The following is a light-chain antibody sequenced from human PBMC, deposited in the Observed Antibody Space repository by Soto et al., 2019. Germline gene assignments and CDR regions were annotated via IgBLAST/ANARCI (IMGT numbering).Light chain of an antibody. CDR1: SSNIGSNT. V-gene: IGLV1-44*01. CDR2: STS. CDR3: AAWDDRLDVYV. J-gene: IGLJ1*01. Sequence: QSALTQPPSASLTPGQIVAISCSGSSSNIGSNTVTWYQQLPGTAPKLLIYSTSQRSSGVPGRFSGSKSGASASLSISGLQSEDEADYYCAAWDDRLDVYVFGTGTKVTVL.